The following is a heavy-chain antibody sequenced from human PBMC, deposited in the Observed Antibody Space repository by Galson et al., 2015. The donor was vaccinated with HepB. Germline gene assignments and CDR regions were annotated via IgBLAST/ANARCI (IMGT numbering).Heavy chain of an antibody. J-gene: IGHJ4*02. CDR2: ISTSWSV. V-gene: IGHV3-11*01. D-gene: IGHD1-26*01. CDR3: VREKSGNFYTFDS. CDR1: GFSFRDYF. Sequence: SLRLSCAVSGFSFRDYFMSWIRQTPGKGLEWVSYISTSWSVKYAENVKGRFTISRDNAGNSLHLQMRSLTVEDTAIYYGVREKSGNFYTFDSWGQGTLVTVSS.